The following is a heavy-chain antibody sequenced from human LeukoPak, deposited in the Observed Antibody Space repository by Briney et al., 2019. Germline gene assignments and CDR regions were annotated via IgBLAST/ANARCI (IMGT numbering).Heavy chain of an antibody. CDR1: ESTFSSYS. D-gene: IGHD2-15*01. J-gene: IGHJ4*02. Sequence: GGSLRLSCEASESTFSSYSMNWVRQAPGRGLEWVSFISNTGSDKFYADSVRGRFTISRDNARNSLYLQMHSLRAEDTAVYYCVRDNPRCCGVVPANIDDYWGQGTLVTVSS. CDR2: ISNTGSDK. CDR3: VRDNPRCCGVVPANIDDY. V-gene: IGHV3-21*05.